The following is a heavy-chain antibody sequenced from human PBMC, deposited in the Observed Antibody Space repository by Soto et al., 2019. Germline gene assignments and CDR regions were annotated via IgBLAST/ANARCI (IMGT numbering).Heavy chain of an antibody. CDR3: AKSRSSSSRYFHY. CDR2: IYYSGST. Sequence: SETLSLTCTVSGGPITSSYYWGWIRQPPGKGLEWIGSIYYSGSTYYNPSFKSRVTISVDTSKNTVFLQMNSLRAEDTALYFCAKSRSSSSRYFHYGGQGALVTVSS. CDR1: GGPITSSYY. J-gene: IGHJ4*02. D-gene: IGHD6-6*01. V-gene: IGHV4-39*01.